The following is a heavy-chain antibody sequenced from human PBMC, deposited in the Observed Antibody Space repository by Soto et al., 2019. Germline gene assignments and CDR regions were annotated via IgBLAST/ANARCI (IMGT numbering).Heavy chain of an antibody. CDR1: GFTFSSYA. J-gene: IGHJ6*02. CDR2: ISYDGSNK. D-gene: IGHD3-10*01. Sequence: QVQLVESGGGVVQPGRSLRLSCAASGFTFSSYAMHWVRQAPGKGLEWVAVISYDGSNKYYADSVKGRFTISRDNSKNTLYLQMNSLRAEDTAVYYCARERDYYGSGSEWDGMDVWGQGTTVTVSS. V-gene: IGHV3-30-3*01. CDR3: ARERDYYGSGSEWDGMDV.